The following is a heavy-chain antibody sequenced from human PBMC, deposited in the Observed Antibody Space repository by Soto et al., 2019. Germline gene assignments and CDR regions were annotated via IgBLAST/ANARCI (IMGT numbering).Heavy chain of an antibody. CDR1: GYTFSNYG. D-gene: IGHD5-18*01. V-gene: IGHV1-18*01. Sequence: GASVKVSCKASGYTFSNYGISWVRQGPGQGLEWMGWISGYNGNTHYEEKVQDRIKMTTDTSTSTTYLELRSLRSDDTAVYFCARDPGFGFGYSYAFAMDVWGQGTTVNVSS. J-gene: IGHJ6*02. CDR2: ISGYNGNT. CDR3: ARDPGFGFGYSYAFAMDV.